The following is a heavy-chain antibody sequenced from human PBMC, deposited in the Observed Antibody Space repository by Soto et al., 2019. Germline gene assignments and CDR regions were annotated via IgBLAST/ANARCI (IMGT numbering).Heavy chain of an antibody. CDR2: INPNTDIT. Sequence: ASVKVSCKASGYTFTSYYIHWVRQAPGQGPEWMGMINPNTDITTYAQKFQGRLTVTRDSSTSTVYMELSSLRSEDTAVYYCAREKYHYGLEDYWGQGTLFTVSS. D-gene: IGHD4-17*01. CDR3: AREKYHYGLEDY. V-gene: IGHV1-46*01. CDR1: GYTFTSYY. J-gene: IGHJ4*02.